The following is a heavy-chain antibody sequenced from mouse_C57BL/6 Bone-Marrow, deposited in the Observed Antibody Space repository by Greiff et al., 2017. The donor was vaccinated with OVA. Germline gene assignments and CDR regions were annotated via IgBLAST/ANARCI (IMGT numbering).Heavy chain of an antibody. D-gene: IGHD1-1*01. J-gene: IGHJ2*01. V-gene: IGHV1-5*01. Sequence: VQLKQSGTVLVRPGASVKMSCKTSGYTFTSYWMHWVKQRPGQGLEWIGAIYPGNSDTSYNQKFKGKAKLTAVTSASTAYMELSSLTNEDSAVYYCKRWFTSVVAARYFDYWGQGTTLTVSS. CDR3: KRWFTSVVAARYFDY. CDR2: IYPGNSDT. CDR1: GYTFTSYW.